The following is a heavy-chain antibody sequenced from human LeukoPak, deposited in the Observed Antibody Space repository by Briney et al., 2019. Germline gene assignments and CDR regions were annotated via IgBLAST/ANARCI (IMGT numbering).Heavy chain of an antibody. J-gene: IGHJ3*02. CDR2: INHSRNT. Sequence: SETLSLTCAVYGGSFSDYYWTWIRQPPGKGLEWIGEINHSRNTNYNPSLKSRVTISVDTSKNQFSLKLSSVTAADTAVYYCATLTGGDDAFDIWGQGTMVTVSS. V-gene: IGHV4-34*01. D-gene: IGHD4-23*01. CDR3: ATLTGGDDAFDI. CDR1: GGSFSDYY.